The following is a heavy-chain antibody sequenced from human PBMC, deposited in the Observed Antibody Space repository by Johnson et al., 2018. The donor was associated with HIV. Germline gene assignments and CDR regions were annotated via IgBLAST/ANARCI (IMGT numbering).Heavy chain of an antibody. CDR2: IWYDGSNK. CDR3: ARIGGSYLVLWAFDI. V-gene: IGHV3-33*01. Sequence: QMQLVESGGGVVQPGRSLRLSCAASGFTFSSYGMHWVRQAPGKGLEWVAVIWYDGSNKYYADSVKGRFTISRDNSKNTLYMQMNSLKPEDTALYYCARIGGSYLVLWAFDIWGQGTMVTVSS. D-gene: IGHD1-26*01. J-gene: IGHJ3*02. CDR1: GFTFSSYG.